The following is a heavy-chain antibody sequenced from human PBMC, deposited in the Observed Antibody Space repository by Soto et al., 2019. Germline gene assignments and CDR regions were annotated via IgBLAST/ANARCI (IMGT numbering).Heavy chain of an antibody. J-gene: IGHJ4*02. Sequence: ESGGGVVQPGRSLRLSCAASGFTFSSYGMHWVRQAPGKGLEWVAVISYDGSNKYYADSVKGRFTISRDNSKNTLYLQMNSLRAEDTAVYYCAKEMDYDFWSGYLRTFDYWGQGTLVTVSS. V-gene: IGHV3-30*18. D-gene: IGHD3-3*01. CDR1: GFTFSSYG. CDR3: AKEMDYDFWSGYLRTFDY. CDR2: ISYDGSNK.